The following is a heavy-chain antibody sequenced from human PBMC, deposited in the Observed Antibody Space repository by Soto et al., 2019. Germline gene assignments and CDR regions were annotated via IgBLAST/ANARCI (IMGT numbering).Heavy chain of an antibody. CDR3: ARGGELPDY. J-gene: IGHJ4*02. CDR2: IYFTGST. V-gene: IGHV4-30-4*01. Sequence: QVQLQESGPGLVKPSQTLSLNCTVSGGSISSVRYYWSWVRQSPGKGLEWIGHIYFTGSTSYNPSLGGRLTMSVDTSKNQFSLKLTSMTVADTAVYYCARGGELPDYWGQGTLVTVSS. D-gene: IGHD1-26*01. CDR1: GGSISSVRYY.